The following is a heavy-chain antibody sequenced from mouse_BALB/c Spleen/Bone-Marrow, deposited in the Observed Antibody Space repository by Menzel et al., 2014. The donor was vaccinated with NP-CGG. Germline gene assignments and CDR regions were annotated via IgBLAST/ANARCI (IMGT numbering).Heavy chain of an antibody. CDR3: ARLDYGNYEGGAMDY. CDR1: GFAFSSYD. V-gene: IGHV5-12-1*01. J-gene: IGHJ4*01. Sequence: EVKVVDSGGGLVKPGGSLKLSCAASGFAFSSYDMSWVRQTPEKRLEWVAYISSGGGSTYYPDTVKGRFTISRDNAKNTLYLQMSSLKSEDTAMYYCARLDYGNYEGGAMDYWGQGTSVTVSS. CDR2: ISSGGGST. D-gene: IGHD2-1*01.